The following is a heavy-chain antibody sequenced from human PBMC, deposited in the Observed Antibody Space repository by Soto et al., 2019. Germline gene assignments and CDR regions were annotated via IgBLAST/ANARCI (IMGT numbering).Heavy chain of an antibody. CDR3: ARHGLVGLLPYYFDY. D-gene: IGHD3-22*01. J-gene: IGHJ4*02. CDR1: GGSISSSSYY. Sequence: QLQLQESGPGLVKPSETLSLTCTVSGGSISSSSYYWGWFRQPPGKGLGWIGSIYYSGSTYYNPSLNSRVTISVDTSKNQFSLKLSSVTAADTAVYYCARHGLVGLLPYYFDYWGQGTLVTVSS. V-gene: IGHV4-39*01. CDR2: IYYSGST.